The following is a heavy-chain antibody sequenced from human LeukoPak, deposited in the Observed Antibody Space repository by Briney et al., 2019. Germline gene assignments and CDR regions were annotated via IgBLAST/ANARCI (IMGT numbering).Heavy chain of an antibody. CDR1: GGSISSYY. Sequence: TSSETLSLTCTVSGGSISSYYWSWIRQPPGKGLEWIGYIYYSGSTNYNPSLKSRVTISVDTSKNQFSLKLSSVTAADTAVYYCARVLRYCSGGNCYSGGLGYMDVWGKGTTVTISS. V-gene: IGHV4-59*01. CDR2: IYYSGST. J-gene: IGHJ6*03. CDR3: ARVLRYCSGGNCYSGGLGYMDV. D-gene: IGHD2-15*01.